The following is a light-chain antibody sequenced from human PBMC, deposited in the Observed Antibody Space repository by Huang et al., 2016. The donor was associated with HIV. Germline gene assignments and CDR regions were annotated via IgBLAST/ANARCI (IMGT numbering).Light chain of an antibody. Sequence: DIQMTQSPSSLSASVGDRVTITCQASQDIGNYLNWYQQKPGKAPKLLIYDASNLEKGVPSRVSGSGSGTDFTFTISSLQPEDIGRYYCQQFENLPPTFGGGTKVEIK. J-gene: IGKJ4*01. CDR3: QQFENLPPT. CDR2: DAS. V-gene: IGKV1-33*01. CDR1: QDIGNY.